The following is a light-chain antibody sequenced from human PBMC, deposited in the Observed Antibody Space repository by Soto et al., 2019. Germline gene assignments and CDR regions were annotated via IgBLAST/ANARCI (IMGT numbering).Light chain of an antibody. CDR3: QQYGSSPRT. CDR1: QSVSSTY. J-gene: IGKJ1*01. V-gene: IGKV3-20*01. CDR2: GAS. Sequence: EIVLTQSPGTLSLSQGERATLSCRASQSVSSTYLAWYQQKPGQAPSLLMYGASRRATGIPERFSGSGSGTDFTLTISRLEPEDFAVYYCQQYGSSPRTFGQGTKVDIK.